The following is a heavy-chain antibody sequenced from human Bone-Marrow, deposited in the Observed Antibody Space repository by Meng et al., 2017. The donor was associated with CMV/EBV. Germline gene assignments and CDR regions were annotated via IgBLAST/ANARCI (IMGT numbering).Heavy chain of an antibody. CDR3: ARERTSNIASLSIFDY. J-gene: IGHJ4*02. Sequence: SETLSLTCTVSGVSISSTIYYWGWIRQPPGKGLEWIGSLYYSGSTLYNPSLKSRVTISVDTSKNRFSLKLTSVTAADTAVYYCARERTSNIASLSIFDYWGQGTLVTVSS. V-gene: IGHV4-39*07. D-gene: IGHD6-6*01. CDR1: GVSISSTIYY. CDR2: LYYSGST.